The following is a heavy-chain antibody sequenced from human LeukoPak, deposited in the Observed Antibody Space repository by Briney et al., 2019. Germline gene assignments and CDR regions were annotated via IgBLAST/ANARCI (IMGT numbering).Heavy chain of an antibody. D-gene: IGHD3-22*01. CDR3: SRDPRLLDF. J-gene: IGHJ4*02. CDR1: GFIFSDYY. CDR2: IGRGGDDI. V-gene: IGHV3-11*01. Sequence: GGSLRLSCAASGFIFSDYYMTWIRQAPGKGLEWVSYIGRGGDDIKYADSVKGRFTASRDNSKNSLYLQMNSLKVEDTAVYYCSRDPRLLDFWGQGTLVTVSS.